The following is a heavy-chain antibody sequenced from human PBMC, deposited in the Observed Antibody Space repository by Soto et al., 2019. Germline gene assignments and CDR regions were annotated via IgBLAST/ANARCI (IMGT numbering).Heavy chain of an antibody. V-gene: IGHV1-18*01. J-gene: IGHJ4*02. CDR3: AREGQLGY. D-gene: IGHD6-6*01. CDR2: ISGYNGNT. Sequence: ASVKVSCKASGYTFTSYAMHWVRQAPGQRLEWMGWISGYNGNTNYAERLQGRVTMTTDTSTSTAYMELKSLRYDDTAVYYCAREGQLGYWGQGTPVTVSS. CDR1: GYTFTSYA.